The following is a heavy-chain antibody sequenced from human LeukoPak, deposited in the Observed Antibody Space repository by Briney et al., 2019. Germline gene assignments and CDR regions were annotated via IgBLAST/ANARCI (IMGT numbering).Heavy chain of an antibody. V-gene: IGHV3-23*01. CDR2: ISGTGGRT. J-gene: IGHJ4*02. CDR1: GFTFSIYG. CDR3: AREGTIKPPDY. D-gene: IGHD1-14*01. Sequence: GGSLRLSCAASGFTFSIYGMSWVRQAPGKGLEWVLSISGTGGRTYYADSVKGRFTISRDDSKNTLYLQMNSLRAEDTAVYYCAREGTIKPPDYLGQGTLVTVSS.